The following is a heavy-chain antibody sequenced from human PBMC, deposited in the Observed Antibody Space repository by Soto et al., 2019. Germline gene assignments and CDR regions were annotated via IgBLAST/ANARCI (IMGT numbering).Heavy chain of an antibody. CDR2: MNPNSGNT. CDR3: GSSLKYGDYSSWFAP. D-gene: IGHD4-17*01. V-gene: IGHV1-8*01. J-gene: IGHJ5*02. CDR1: GYTFTSYD. Sequence: QVQLVQSGAEGKKPGASVKVSCKASGYTFTSYDINWVRQATGQGLEYLGWMNPNSGNTGYVQKCQRTVTMTRDTSLSTAYVELSSLRSADTAVYYCGSSLKYGDYSSWFAPWRPGTLVTVSS.